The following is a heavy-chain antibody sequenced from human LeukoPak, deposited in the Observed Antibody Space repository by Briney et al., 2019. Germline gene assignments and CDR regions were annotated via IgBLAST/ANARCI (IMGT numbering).Heavy chain of an antibody. CDR3: ARGSGDLYGDYAFDI. CDR2: IIPIFGTA. J-gene: IGHJ3*02. Sequence: SVKVSCKASGGTFSSYAISWVRQAPGQGLDWLGRIIPIFGTANYAQKFQGRVTITTDESTSTAYMELSSLRSEDTAVYYCARGSGDLYGDYAFDIWGQGTMVTVSS. D-gene: IGHD4-17*01. CDR1: GGTFSSYA. V-gene: IGHV1-69*05.